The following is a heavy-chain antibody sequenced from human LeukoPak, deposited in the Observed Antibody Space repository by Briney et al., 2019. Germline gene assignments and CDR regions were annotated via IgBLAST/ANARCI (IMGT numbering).Heavy chain of an antibody. CDR3: AKTPEGSYSDSYRYFDY. J-gene: IGHJ4*02. CDR2: IRGTDRRT. D-gene: IGHD2-2*02. CDR1: GFTFSSYA. V-gene: IGHV3-23*01. Sequence: GGSLRLSCAASGFTFSSYAMSWVRQAPGKGLEWVTSIRGTDRRTFYADSVRGRFTISRDNSKTTLFLQMNSLRAEDTAIYYCAKTPEGSYSDSYRYFDYWGQGTLVTVSS.